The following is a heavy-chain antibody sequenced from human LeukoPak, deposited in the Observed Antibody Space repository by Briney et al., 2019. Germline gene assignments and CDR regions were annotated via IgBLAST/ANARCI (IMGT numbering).Heavy chain of an antibody. V-gene: IGHV4-34*01. Sequence: SETLSLTCAVYGGSFSGYYWSWIRQPPGKGLEWIGEINHSGSTNYNPSLKSRVTISVDTSKNQFSLKLSSVTAADTAVYYCARAAHPGDFQHWGQGTLVTVYS. CDR1: GGSFSGYY. CDR3: ARAAHPGDFQH. CDR2: INHSGST. D-gene: IGHD6-6*01. J-gene: IGHJ1*01.